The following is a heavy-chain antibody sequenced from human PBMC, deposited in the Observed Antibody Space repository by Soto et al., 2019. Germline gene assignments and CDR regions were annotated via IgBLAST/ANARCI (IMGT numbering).Heavy chain of an antibody. CDR3: ARVKPGIAVDGTSYWYFDL. Sequence: GASVKVSCKASGYTFTSYAMHWVRQAPGQRLEWMGWINAGNGNTKYSQKFQGRVTITRDTSASTAYMELSSLRSEDTAVYYCARVKPGIAVDGTSYWYFDLWGRGTLVTVSS. D-gene: IGHD6-19*01. V-gene: IGHV1-3*01. CDR2: INAGNGNT. J-gene: IGHJ2*01. CDR1: GYTFTSYA.